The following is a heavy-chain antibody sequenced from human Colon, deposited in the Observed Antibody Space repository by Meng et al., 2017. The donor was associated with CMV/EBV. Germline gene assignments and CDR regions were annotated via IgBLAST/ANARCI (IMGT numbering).Heavy chain of an antibody. J-gene: IGHJ3*02. D-gene: IGHD2-2*01. V-gene: IGHV3-23*01. CDR3: ASAARGLGPLLAFDI. Sequence: GWSLRLSCAASGFTFSSYAMSWVRQAPGKGLEWVSAISGSGGSTYYADSVKGRFTISRENSKNTLYLQMNSLRAEDTAVYYCASAARGLGPLLAFDIWGQGTMVTVSS. CDR2: ISGSGGST. CDR1: GFTFSSYA.